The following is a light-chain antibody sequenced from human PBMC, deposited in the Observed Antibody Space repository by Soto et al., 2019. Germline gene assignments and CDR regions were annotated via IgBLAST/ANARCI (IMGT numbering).Light chain of an antibody. CDR3: QQRSAWPLT. CDR1: QTVSNT. Sequence: DIVLPQSPATLSLSPGERATLSCRASQTVSNTLAWYQQKPGQAPRLLIYDASNRATGIPARFTGSGSGADFTLTINSLEPEDFAVYYCQQRSAWPLTFGGGTKVDIK. J-gene: IGKJ4*01. V-gene: IGKV3-11*01. CDR2: DAS.